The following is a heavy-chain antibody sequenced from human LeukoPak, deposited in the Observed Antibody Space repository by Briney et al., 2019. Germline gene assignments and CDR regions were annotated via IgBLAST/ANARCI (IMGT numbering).Heavy chain of an antibody. CDR3: ARVLGYCSSSSCYGWFDP. D-gene: IGHD2-2*01. CDR1: GGSISSGGYY. CDR2: IYYSGST. J-gene: IGHJ5*02. Sequence: SETLSLTCTVSGGSISSGGYYWSWIRQHPGKGLEWIGYIYYSGSTYYNPSLKSRLTISVDTSKNYFSLKLSSVTAADTAVYYCARVLGYCSSSSCYGWFDPWGQETLVTVSS. V-gene: IGHV4-31*03.